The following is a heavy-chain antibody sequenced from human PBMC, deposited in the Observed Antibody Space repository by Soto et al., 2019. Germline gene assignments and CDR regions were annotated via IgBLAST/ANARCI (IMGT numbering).Heavy chain of an antibody. D-gene: IGHD4-17*01. CDR2: IFYSGST. Sequence: SETLSLTCTVSGGSISSSSYYWGWIRQPPGKGLEWIGSIFYSGSTYYNQSLKSRVTISGDTSKNQFSLKLYSVTTADTAMYYCARLPWADYGGIFDPWGQGTLVTVSS. CDR1: GGSISSSSYY. V-gene: IGHV4-39*07. CDR3: ARLPWADYGGIFDP. J-gene: IGHJ5*02.